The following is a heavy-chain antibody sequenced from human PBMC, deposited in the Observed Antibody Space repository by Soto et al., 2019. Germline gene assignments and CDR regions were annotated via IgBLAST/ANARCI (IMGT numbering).Heavy chain of an antibody. Sequence: GASVKVSCKASGYTFSSYYMHWVRQAPGQGLEWMGMINPSGSSTNYAQKFQGRVTMTRDTSTSTVYTELSSLRSEDSAVYYCVRDASGYDPGSFDYWGQGTLVTVSS. V-gene: IGHV1-46*03. CDR3: VRDASGYDPGSFDY. D-gene: IGHD5-12*01. CDR1: GYTFSSYY. J-gene: IGHJ4*02. CDR2: INPSGSST.